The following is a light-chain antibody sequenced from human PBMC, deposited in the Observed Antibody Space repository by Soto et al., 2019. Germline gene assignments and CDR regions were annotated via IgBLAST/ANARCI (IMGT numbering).Light chain of an antibody. CDR1: QNINNNY. Sequence: TQSPGTLSLSPGGRATLSCRASQNINNNYLAWYQHKPGQAPRLLIYDASIRLPTVPARFSGSVSGTEFTLTISGLQSEDFAVYFCQQYTDRPRTFGQGTKVDIK. V-gene: IGKV3-15*01. CDR3: QQYTDRPRT. J-gene: IGKJ1*01. CDR2: DAS.